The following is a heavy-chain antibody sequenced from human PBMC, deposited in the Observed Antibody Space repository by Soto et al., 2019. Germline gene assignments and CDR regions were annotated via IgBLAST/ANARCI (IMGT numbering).Heavy chain of an antibody. CDR3: ARGGETYYDFWSGFSPIDY. CDR2: IFYSDNT. Sequence: QVQLQESGPGLVKPSETLSLTCTVSGGSISTYYWSWIRQSPGKGLEWIGYIFYSDNTNYNPSLMSRVTRSVDTSKSQFSLKLTSVTAADTAVYYCARGGETYYDFWSGFSPIDYWGQGALVTVSS. CDR1: GGSISTYY. D-gene: IGHD3-3*01. J-gene: IGHJ4*02. V-gene: IGHV4-59*01.